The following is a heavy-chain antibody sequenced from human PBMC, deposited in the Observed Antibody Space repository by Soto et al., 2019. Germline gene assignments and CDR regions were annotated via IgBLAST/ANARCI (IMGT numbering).Heavy chain of an antibody. Sequence: QVQLQLSGPGLMKPSQTLSLTCAISGDSVSSNSAGWNWVRQTPSRGLEWLGRTYYKSKWFNNYAVSVKSRITINPDTSQNQFSLQLDSVTPEDTAVYYCARGSWVDVSGHYYMDVWGKGTTVTVSS. D-gene: IGHD5-12*01. CDR1: GDSVSSNSAG. CDR3: ARGSWVDVSGHYYMDV. V-gene: IGHV6-1*01. CDR2: TYYKSKWFN. J-gene: IGHJ6*03.